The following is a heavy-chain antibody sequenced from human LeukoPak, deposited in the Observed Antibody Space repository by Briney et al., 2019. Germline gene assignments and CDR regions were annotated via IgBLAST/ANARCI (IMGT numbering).Heavy chain of an antibody. J-gene: IGHJ4*02. Sequence: GESLKISCKGSGYSFTSYWIGWVRQLPGKGLEWMEIIYPGDSDTRYSPSFQGQVTISADKSISTAYLQWSGLKASATAMYYCATGRDGYNYGVLDYWGQGTLVTVSS. V-gene: IGHV5-51*01. CDR1: GYSFTSYW. CDR2: IYPGDSDT. CDR3: ATGRDGYNYGVLDY. D-gene: IGHD5-24*01.